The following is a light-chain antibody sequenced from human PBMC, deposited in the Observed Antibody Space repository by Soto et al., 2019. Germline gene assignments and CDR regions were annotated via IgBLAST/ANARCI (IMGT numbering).Light chain of an antibody. V-gene: IGLV9-49*01. Sequence: QSVLTQPPSASASLGASVTLTCTLSSGYSNYKVDWYQQRPGKGPRFVMRVGTGGIVGSKGDGIPDRFSVLGSGLNRYLTIKNIQEEDESDYHCGADHGSGSNLGRVFGGGTKLTVL. CDR2: VGTGGIVG. J-gene: IGLJ2*01. CDR3: GADHGSGSNLGRV. CDR1: SGYSNYK.